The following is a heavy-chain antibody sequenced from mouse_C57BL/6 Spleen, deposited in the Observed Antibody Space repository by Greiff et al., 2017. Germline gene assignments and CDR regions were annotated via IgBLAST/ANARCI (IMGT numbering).Heavy chain of an antibody. CDR1: GYTFTSSW. D-gene: IGHD2-14*01. V-gene: IGHV1-59*01. CDR3: ARGTEHYFDY. J-gene: IGHJ2*01. Sequence: QVQLKQPGAELVRPGTSVKLSCKASGYTFTSSWMHWVKQRPGQGLEWIGVIAPSDSYTNYNQKFKGKATLTVDTSSSTAYMQLSSLTSEDSAVYYCARGTEHYFDYWGQGTTLTVSS. CDR2: IAPSDSYT.